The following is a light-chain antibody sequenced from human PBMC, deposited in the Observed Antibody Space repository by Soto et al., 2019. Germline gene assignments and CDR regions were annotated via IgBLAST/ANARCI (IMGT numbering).Light chain of an antibody. CDR2: DVS. J-gene: IGKJ1*01. CDR3: QHYNSYSEA. CDR1: QSVGSS. V-gene: IGKV3-11*01. Sequence: EIVLTQSPATLSLSPGERASHSCRASQSVGSSLAWYQHKPGQAPRLLIYDVSNRATGIPARFSGSGSGTDFTLTISSLEPDDFATYYCQHYNSYSEAFGQGTKVDI.